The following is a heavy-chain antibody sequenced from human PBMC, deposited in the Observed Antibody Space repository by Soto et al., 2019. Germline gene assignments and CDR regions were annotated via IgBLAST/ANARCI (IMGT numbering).Heavy chain of an antibody. CDR3: AILLLVVPAAFYYGMDV. CDR2: IYPGDSDT. Sequence: GESLKISCKGSGYSFTSYWIGWVRQMPGKGLEWMGIIYPGDSDTRYSPSFQGQVTISADKSISTAYLHWSSLKASDTAMYYCAILLLVVPAAFYYGMDVWGQGTTVTVSS. CDR1: GYSFTSYW. J-gene: IGHJ6*02. V-gene: IGHV5-51*01. D-gene: IGHD2-2*01.